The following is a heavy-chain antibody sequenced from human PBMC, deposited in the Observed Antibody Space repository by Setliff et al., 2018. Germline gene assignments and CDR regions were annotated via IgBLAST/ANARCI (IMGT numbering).Heavy chain of an antibody. Sequence: GASVKVSCKASGYTFTSYYMHWVRQAPGQGLEWMGRINPNSGGTNYAPKFAGRVTMTRDTPISTVYMELSLLTSDDTAVYFCARRDGRSGYLGFDLWGHGSLVTVSS. CDR2: INPNSGGT. CDR1: GYTFTSYY. J-gene: IGHJ4*01. D-gene: IGHD3-22*01. V-gene: IGHV1-2*06. CDR3: ARRDGRSGYLGFDL.